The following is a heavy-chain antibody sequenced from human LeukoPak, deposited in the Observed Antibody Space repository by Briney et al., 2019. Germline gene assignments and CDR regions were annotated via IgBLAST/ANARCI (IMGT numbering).Heavy chain of an antibody. D-gene: IGHD3-10*01. CDR3: ASLRFGITMVRGVIFYFDY. CDR2: IYYSGST. J-gene: IGHJ4*02. V-gene: IGHV4-39*01. Sequence: SETLSLTCTVSGGSISSSSYYWGWIRQPPGKGLEWIGSIYYSGSTYYNPSLKSRVTISVDTSKNQFSLKLSSVTAADTAVYYCASLRFGITMVRGVIFYFDYWGQGTLVTVSS. CDR1: GGSISSSSYY.